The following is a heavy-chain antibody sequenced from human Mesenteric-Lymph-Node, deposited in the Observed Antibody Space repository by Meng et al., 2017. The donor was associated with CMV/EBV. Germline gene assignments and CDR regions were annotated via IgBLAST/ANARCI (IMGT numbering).Heavy chain of an antibody. D-gene: IGHD2-2*02. CDR1: GYTFTSYD. V-gene: IGHV1-8*03. CDR2: MNPNSGNT. CDR3: ATLYALRDYYYYGMDV. J-gene: IGHJ6*02. Sequence: ASVKVSCKTSGYTFTSYDINWVRQATGQGLEWMGWMNPNSGNTGYAQKFQGRVTITADKSTSTAYMELSSLRSEDTAVYYCATLYALRDYYYYGMDVWGQGTTVTVSS.